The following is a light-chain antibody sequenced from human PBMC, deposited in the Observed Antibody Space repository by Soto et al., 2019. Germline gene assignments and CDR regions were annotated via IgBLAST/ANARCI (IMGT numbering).Light chain of an antibody. J-gene: IGLJ1*01. CDR1: SSDVGSYNL. Sequence: QSVLTQPASVSGSPGQSITISCTGTSSDVGSYNLVSWYQQHPGKAPKLMIYEVSKRPSGVSNRFSGSKSGNTASLTISGLQAEDEADYYCCSYAGSSTYVFGTVTNLTV. V-gene: IGLV2-23*02. CDR2: EVS. CDR3: CSYAGSSTYV.